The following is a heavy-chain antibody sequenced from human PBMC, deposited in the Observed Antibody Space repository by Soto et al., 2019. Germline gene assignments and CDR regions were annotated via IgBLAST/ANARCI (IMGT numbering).Heavy chain of an antibody. J-gene: IGHJ5*02. CDR1: GGSFSGYY. CDR2: INHSGST. D-gene: IGHD2-15*01. CDR3: ARGNPDIVVVVAARVYGFDP. Sequence: PETLSLTCAVYGGSFSGYYWSWIRQPPGKGLEWIGEINHSGSTNYNPSLKSRVTISVDTSKNQFSLKLSSVTAADTAVYYCARGNPDIVVVVAARVYGFDPWGQGTLVTVSS. V-gene: IGHV4-34*01.